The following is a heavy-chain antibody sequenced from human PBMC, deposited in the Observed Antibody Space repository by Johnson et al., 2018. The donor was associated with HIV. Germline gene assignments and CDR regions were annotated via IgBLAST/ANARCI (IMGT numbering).Heavy chain of an antibody. J-gene: IGHJ3*02. D-gene: IGHD7-27*01. CDR3: AKDLGTGDDAFDI. Sequence: QVQLVESGGGVVQPGRSLRLSCAASVFTFTTYAMHWVRQAPGKGLEWVSFIRFDGSNKYYADSVKGRFTISRDNSKNTLYLQMNSLRAEDTAVYYCAKDLGTGDDAFDIWGQGTMVSVSS. V-gene: IGHV3-30*02. CDR1: VFTFTTYA. CDR2: IRFDGSNK.